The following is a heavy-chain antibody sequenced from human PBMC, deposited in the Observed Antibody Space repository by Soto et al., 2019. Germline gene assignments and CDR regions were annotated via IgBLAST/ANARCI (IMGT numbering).Heavy chain of an antibody. V-gene: IGHV1-46*03. CDR3: ARGRNVLRFLEWLFVFDY. J-gene: IGHJ4*02. D-gene: IGHD3-3*01. CDR2: INPSGGST. Sequence: QAPGQGLEWMGIINPSGGSTSYAQKFQGRVTMTRDTSTSTVYMELSSLRSEDTAVYYCARGRNVLRFLEWLFVFDYWGQGTLVTVSS.